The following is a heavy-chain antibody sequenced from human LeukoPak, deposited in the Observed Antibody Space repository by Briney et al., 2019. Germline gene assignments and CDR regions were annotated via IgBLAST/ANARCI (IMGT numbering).Heavy chain of an antibody. CDR1: GGSISSYY. Sequence: SETLSLTCTVSGGSISSYYWSWIRQPPGKGLEWIGYIYYSGSTNYNPSLKSRVTISVDTSKNQFSLKLSSVTAADTAVYYCARTVANAFDYWGQGTLVTVSS. D-gene: IGHD6-19*01. V-gene: IGHV4-59*08. J-gene: IGHJ4*02. CDR3: ARTVANAFDY. CDR2: IYYSGST.